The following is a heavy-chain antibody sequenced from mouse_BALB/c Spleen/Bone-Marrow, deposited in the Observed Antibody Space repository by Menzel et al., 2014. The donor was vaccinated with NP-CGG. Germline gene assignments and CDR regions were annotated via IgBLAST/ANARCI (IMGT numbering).Heavy chain of an antibody. CDR3: ARGYLYTSWFAF. CDR2: INVKGDTT. CDR1: GFTFSSYG. V-gene: IGHV5-6-3*01. Sequence: DVKLVESGGGLVQPGGSLKLSCAASGFTFSSYGMSWVRQTADKRLEMIATINVKGDTTYHPDSVKGRFTNSRDNVKNTLFLQMCSQRSEDTDMCCCARGYLYTSWFAFWGEGTRV. J-gene: IGHJ3*01.